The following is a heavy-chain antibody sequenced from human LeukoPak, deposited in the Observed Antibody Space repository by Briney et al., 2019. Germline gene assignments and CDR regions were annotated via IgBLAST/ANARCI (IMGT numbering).Heavy chain of an antibody. D-gene: IGHD6-6*01. V-gene: IGHV3-23*01. CDR1: GFTFSSYA. J-gene: IGHJ4*02. Sequence: PGGSLRLSCAASGFTFSSYAMSWVRQAPGKGLEWVSAISGSGGSTYYADSVKGRFTISRDNANNTLYLQMNSLRPEDTAVYYCAGEASSSYGYWGQGTLVTVSS. CDR3: AGEASSSYGY. CDR2: ISGSGGST.